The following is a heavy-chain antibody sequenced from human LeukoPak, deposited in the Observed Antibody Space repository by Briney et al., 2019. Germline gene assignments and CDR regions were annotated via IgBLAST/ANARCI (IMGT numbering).Heavy chain of an antibody. D-gene: IGHD2-15*01. CDR3: AGHVLVGAAHFDY. CDR2: IYYSGST. J-gene: IGHJ4*02. V-gene: IGHV4-39*01. Sequence: SETLSLTCTVSGGSISSSSYYWGWIRQPPGKGLEWIGSIYYSGSTYYNPSLKSRVTISVDTSKNQFSLKMSAVTAADTAVYCCAGHVLVGAAHFDYWGQGTLVTVSS. CDR1: GGSISSSSYY.